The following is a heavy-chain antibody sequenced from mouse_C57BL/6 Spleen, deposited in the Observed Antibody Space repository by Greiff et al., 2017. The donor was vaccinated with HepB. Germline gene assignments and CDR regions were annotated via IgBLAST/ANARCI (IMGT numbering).Heavy chain of an antibody. V-gene: IGHV5-17*01. CDR2: ISSGSSTI. J-gene: IGHJ4*01. CDR3: ARRTGTGYAMGY. Sequence: EVHLVESGGGLVKPGGSLKLSCAASGFTFSDYGMHWVRQAPEKGLEWVAYISSGSSTIYYADTVKGRFTISRDNAKNTLFLQMTSLRSEDTAMYYCARRTGTGYAMGYWGQGTSVTVSS. CDR1: GFTFSDYG. D-gene: IGHD4-1*01.